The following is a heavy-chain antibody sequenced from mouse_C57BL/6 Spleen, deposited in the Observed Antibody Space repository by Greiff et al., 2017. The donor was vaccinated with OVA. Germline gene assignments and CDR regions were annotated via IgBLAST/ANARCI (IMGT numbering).Heavy chain of an antibody. CDR3: TKRSRRGYFDG. D-gene: IGHD1-1*01. V-gene: IGHV1-15*01. J-gene: IGHJ1*03. CDR1: GYTFTDYE. CDR2: IDPETGGT. Sequence: QVHVKQSGAELVRPGASVTLSCKASGYTFTDYEMHWVKQTPVHGLEWIGAIDPETGGTAYNQKFKGKAILTADKSSSTAYMELRSLTSEDSAVYYCTKRSRRGYFDGWGTGTTVTVSS.